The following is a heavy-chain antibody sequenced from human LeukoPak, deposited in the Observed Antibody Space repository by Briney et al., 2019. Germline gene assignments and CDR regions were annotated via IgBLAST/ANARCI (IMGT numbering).Heavy chain of an antibody. CDR3: ARARLSSWANYYYYGMDV. J-gene: IGHJ6*02. CDR2: TYYRSKWYN. CDR1: GDSVSSNSAA. Sequence: SQTLSLTCAISGDSVSSNSAAWNWIRQSPSRGLEWLGRTYYRSKWYNDYAVSVKSRITINPDTSKNQFSLQLNSVTPGDTAVYYCARARLSSWANYYYYGMDVWGQGTTVTVSS. V-gene: IGHV6-1*01. D-gene: IGHD6-13*01.